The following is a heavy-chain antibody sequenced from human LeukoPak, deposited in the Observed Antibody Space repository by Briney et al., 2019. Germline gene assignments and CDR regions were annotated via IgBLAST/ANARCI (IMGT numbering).Heavy chain of an antibody. J-gene: IGHJ5*01. CDR2: IDYTGWT. Sequence: PSETLSLTCTASGASIYTINFYWAWIGQHPGKGLVSIGNIDYTGWTYSSASLNSRVTISVDTSKNQFSLKLTSVTVADTAVYFFARQGSMTRGGYWLDSWGQGTLVIVSS. V-gene: IGHV4-39*01. CDR1: GASIYTINFY. D-gene: IGHD3-10*01. CDR3: ARQGSMTRGGYWLDS.